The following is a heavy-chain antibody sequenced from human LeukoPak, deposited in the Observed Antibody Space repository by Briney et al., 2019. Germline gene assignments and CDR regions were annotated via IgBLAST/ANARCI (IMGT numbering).Heavy chain of an antibody. D-gene: IGHD6-13*01. V-gene: IGHV3-23*01. CDR2: ISGSGGST. Sequence: PGGSLRLSCAASGFTFSSYAMSWVRQAPGKGLEWVSSISGSGGSTYHADSVKGRFTISRDNSKNTLYLQMNSLRAEDTAIYYCAKARYSSPYYYGMDVWGQGTTVTVSS. J-gene: IGHJ6*02. CDR3: AKARYSSPYYYGMDV. CDR1: GFTFSSYA.